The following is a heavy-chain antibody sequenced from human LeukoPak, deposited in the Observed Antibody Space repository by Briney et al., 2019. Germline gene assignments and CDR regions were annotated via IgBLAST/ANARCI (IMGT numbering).Heavy chain of an antibody. J-gene: IGHJ5*02. Sequence: SETLSLTCTVSGGSISSSTYYWGWIRQPPGKGLEWIGSIYYSGSTYYNPSLKSRVTISGDTSKNQFSLKLSAVTAADTAVYYCARGSGPWGQGTLVTVSS. D-gene: IGHD3-10*01. CDR1: GGSISSSTYY. CDR2: IYYSGST. V-gene: IGHV4-39*01. CDR3: ARGSGP.